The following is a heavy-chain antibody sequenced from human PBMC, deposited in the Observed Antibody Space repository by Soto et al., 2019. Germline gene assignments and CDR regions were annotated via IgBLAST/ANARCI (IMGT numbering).Heavy chain of an antibody. Sequence: SETLSLTCTVSGDSIRNYYWSWIRQPPGKGLEWIGYIYYSGSTDYNPSLKSRVSISVDTSKNQSSMKLTSVTAADTAVYYCAIVTAVAGYWGQGTLVTVSS. J-gene: IGHJ4*02. V-gene: IGHV4-59*01. CDR1: GDSIRNYY. CDR2: IYYSGST. CDR3: AIVTAVAGY. D-gene: IGHD2-15*01.